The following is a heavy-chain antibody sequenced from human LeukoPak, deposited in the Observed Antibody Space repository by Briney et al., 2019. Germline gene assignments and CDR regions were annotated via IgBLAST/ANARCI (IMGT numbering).Heavy chain of an antibody. Sequence: GASLKISCKGSGSSFTSYWIGWGRQMPGKGLEWMGIIYPGDSDTRYSPSFQGQVTISADKSISTAYLQWSSLKASDTAMYYCARSYDFWSGYKYYFDYWGQGTLVTVSS. CDR3: ARSYDFWSGYKYYFDY. D-gene: IGHD3-3*01. CDR2: IYPGDSDT. CDR1: GSSFTSYW. V-gene: IGHV5-51*01. J-gene: IGHJ4*02.